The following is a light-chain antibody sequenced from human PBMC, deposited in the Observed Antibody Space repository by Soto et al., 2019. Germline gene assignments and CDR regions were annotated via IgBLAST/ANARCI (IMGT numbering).Light chain of an antibody. Sequence: QSALTQPASVSGSPGQSITISCTGTISDVGGYNYVSWYQHHPGKAPNLIIYEVFNRPSGVSNRFSGSRSGNTASLTISGLQAEDEGDYYCTSSASTPTHVVFGGGTKLTVL. CDR3: TSSASTPTHVV. CDR1: ISDVGGYNY. CDR2: EVF. J-gene: IGLJ2*01. V-gene: IGLV2-14*01.